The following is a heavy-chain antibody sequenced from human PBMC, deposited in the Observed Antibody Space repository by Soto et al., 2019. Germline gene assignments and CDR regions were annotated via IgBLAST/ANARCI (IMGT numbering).Heavy chain of an antibody. CDR3: ARGVLYGSGSWSGMDV. J-gene: IGHJ6*02. CDR1: GGSISSGDYY. Sequence: QVQLQESGPGLVKPSQTLSLTCTVSGGSISSGDYYWSWIRQPPGKGLEWIGYIYYSGSTYYNPSLKSRVTISVDTSKNQFSLKLSSVTAADTAVYYCARGVLYGSGSWSGMDVWGQGTTVTVSS. V-gene: IGHV4-30-4*01. CDR2: IYYSGST. D-gene: IGHD3-10*01.